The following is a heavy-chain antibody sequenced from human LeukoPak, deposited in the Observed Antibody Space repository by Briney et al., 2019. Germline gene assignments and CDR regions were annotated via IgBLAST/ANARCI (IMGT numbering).Heavy chain of an antibody. V-gene: IGHV1-2*02. D-gene: IGHD3-22*01. Sequence: ASVKVSCKASGYTFTGYYMHWVRQAPGQGLEWMGWINPNSGGTNYAQKFQGRVTMTRDTSISTAYMELSRLRSDDTAVYYCARDLIYDSSGYCLGYWGQGTLVTVSS. CDR3: ARDLIYDSSGYCLGY. J-gene: IGHJ4*02. CDR1: GYTFTGYY. CDR2: INPNSGGT.